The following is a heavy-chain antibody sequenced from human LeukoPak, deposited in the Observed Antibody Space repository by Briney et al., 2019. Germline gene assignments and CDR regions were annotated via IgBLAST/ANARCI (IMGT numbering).Heavy chain of an antibody. CDR3: AKDSYCSSTSCYSDGMDV. D-gene: IGHD2-2*01. CDR2: ISYDGSNK. J-gene: IGHJ6*02. CDR1: GFTFSSYG. V-gene: IGHV3-30*18. Sequence: PGRSLRLSCAASGFTFSSYGMHWVRQAPGKGLEWVAVISYDGSNKYYADSVKGRFTISRDNSKNTLYLQMNSLRAEDMAVYYCAKDSYCSSTSCYSDGMDVWGQGTTVTVSS.